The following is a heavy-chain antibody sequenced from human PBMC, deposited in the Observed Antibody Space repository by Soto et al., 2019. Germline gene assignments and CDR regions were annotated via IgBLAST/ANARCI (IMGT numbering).Heavy chain of an antibody. V-gene: IGHV4-34*01. CDR2: INDSGST. Sequence: PSETLCLTCVVYGGSFGVYYWSWLRQPPGKGLEWIGEINDSGSTNYNPSLKSRVTISIDTSKNQFYLKLRSVTAADTAVYFCARGFSHWGQGTLVTVSS. CDR3: ARGFSH. CDR1: GGSFGVYY. J-gene: IGHJ4*02.